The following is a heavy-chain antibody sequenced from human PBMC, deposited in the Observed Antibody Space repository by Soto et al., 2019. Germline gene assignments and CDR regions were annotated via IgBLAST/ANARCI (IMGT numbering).Heavy chain of an antibody. V-gene: IGHV3-33*01. Sequence: QVQLVESGGGVVQPGRSLRLSCAASGFTFSSYGMHWVRQAPGKGLEWVAVIWYDGSNKYYADSVKGRFTISRDNSKTTLYLQMNSLRAEDTAVYYCEREGGLDGDYYCDYWGQGTLVTVSS. D-gene: IGHD4-17*01. CDR1: GFTFSSYG. CDR2: IWYDGSNK. J-gene: IGHJ4*02. CDR3: EREGGLDGDYYCDY.